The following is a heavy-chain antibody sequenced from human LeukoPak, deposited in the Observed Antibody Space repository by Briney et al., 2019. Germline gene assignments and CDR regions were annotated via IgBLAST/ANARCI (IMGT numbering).Heavy chain of an antibody. CDR3: TTQGCSGGGCYYDY. Sequence: KPGGSLTLSCAASGFTFSNVWMSWVRQAPGKGLEWVGRIKSKTGDGTTDSAAPVKGRFTISRDDSKNTLYLQMNSLKTEDTAVYYCTTQGCSGGGCYYDYWGQGTLVIVSS. CDR2: IKSKTGDGTT. CDR1: GFTFSNVW. V-gene: IGHV3-15*01. J-gene: IGHJ4*02. D-gene: IGHD2-15*01.